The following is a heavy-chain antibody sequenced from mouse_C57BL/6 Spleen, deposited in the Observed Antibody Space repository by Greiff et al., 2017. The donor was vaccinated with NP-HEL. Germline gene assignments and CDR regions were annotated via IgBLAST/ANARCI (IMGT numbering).Heavy chain of an antibody. CDR3: VRVGVATGYFDV. Sequence: EVQRVESGGGLVQPKGSLKLSCAASGFTFNTYAMHWVRQAPGKGLEWVARIRSKSSNYATYYADSVKDRFTISRDDSQSMLYLQMNNLKTEDTAMYYCVRVGVATGYFDVWGTGTTVTVSS. V-gene: IGHV10-3*01. CDR1: GFTFNTYA. D-gene: IGHD1-1*01. J-gene: IGHJ1*03. CDR2: IRSKSSNYAT.